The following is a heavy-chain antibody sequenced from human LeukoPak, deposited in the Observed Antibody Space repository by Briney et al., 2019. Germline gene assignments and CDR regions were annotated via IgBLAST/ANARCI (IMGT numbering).Heavy chain of an antibody. CDR3: ARSPNPGWYEDY. D-gene: IGHD6-19*01. J-gene: IGHJ4*02. V-gene: IGHV3-74*03. CDR1: GFTFSNYW. Sequence: GGSLRLSCAASGFTFSNYWMYWVRQAPGKGLVWISRIKNDGSITTYADSVKGRFTISRDNAKDTLYLQMNGLRVDDTAVYYCARSPNPGWYEDYWGQGPLVTVSS. CDR2: IKNDGSIT.